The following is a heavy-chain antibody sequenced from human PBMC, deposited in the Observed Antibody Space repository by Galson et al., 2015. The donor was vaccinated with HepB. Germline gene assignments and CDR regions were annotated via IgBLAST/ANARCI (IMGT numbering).Heavy chain of an antibody. Sequence: TLSLTCAVYGGSLSGYYWTWIRQPPGKGLEWIGEINHSGNTNYSPSLKSRVTISVDTSKNQFSLKLSSVTAADTAVYYCARDQDYYDSSGYTLTYGMDVWGQGTTATVSS. CDR1: GGSLSGYY. CDR2: INHSGNT. J-gene: IGHJ6*02. CDR3: ARDQDYYDSSGYTLTYGMDV. D-gene: IGHD3-22*01. V-gene: IGHV4-34*01.